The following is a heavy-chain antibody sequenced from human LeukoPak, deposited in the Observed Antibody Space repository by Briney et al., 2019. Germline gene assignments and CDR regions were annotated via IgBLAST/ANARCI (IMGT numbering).Heavy chain of an antibody. D-gene: IGHD2-2*01. V-gene: IGHV3-21*01. CDR1: GFRLSDYD. J-gene: IGHJ5*02. CDR3: ARADCSGSTCYLRRSWFDP. Sequence: PGGSLRLSCAASGFRLSDYDMNWVRQAPGKGLEWVSSISTGSRYIYYAYSVKGRFTISRDDAKNSLYLQMDYRRAEDTAVYYCARADCSGSTCYLRRSWFDPWGQGTLVTVSS. CDR2: ISTGSRYI.